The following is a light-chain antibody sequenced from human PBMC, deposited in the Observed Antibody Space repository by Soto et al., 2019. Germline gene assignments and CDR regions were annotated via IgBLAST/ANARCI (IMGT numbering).Light chain of an antibody. CDR3: SSHTTYSTRI. V-gene: IGLV2-14*01. Sequence: QSALTQPASVSGPPGQSIAISCTGTSSDIGSYNYVSWYQQHPGKAPKLIIHEVSNRPSGISDHFSGSKSGNTASLTISGLQVDDEADYYCSSHTTYSTRIFGTGTKLTVL. CDR2: EVS. CDR1: SSDIGSYNY. J-gene: IGLJ1*01.